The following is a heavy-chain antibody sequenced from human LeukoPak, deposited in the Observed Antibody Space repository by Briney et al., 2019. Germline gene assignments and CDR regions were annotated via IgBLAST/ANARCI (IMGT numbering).Heavy chain of an antibody. CDR3: APTRGDSSAFDM. V-gene: IGHV1-69*02. CDR1: GGTFSGYT. D-gene: IGHD3-3*01. Sequence: SVKVSCKASGGTFSGYTINWVRQAPGQGLVWMGRIFATFDIGDYAQKFQGRVTMTADKPTSTAYMELSSLRSDDTAVYYCAPTRGDSSAFDMWGQGTMVTVSS. CDR2: IFATFDIG. J-gene: IGHJ3*02.